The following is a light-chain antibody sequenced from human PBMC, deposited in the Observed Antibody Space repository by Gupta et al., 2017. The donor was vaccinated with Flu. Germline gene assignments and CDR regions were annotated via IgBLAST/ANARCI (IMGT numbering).Light chain of an antibody. CDR1: QSVSSN. CDR2: GAS. CDR3: QQSYSTPFT. J-gene: IGKJ3*01. Sequence: PSSLSASVGDRVTITCRASQSVSSNLNWYQHKTGKAPNLLIFGASDLQSGVPSRFSGSGSGTDFTLTISSLQPEDFATYYCQQSYSTPFTFGHGTKVDI. V-gene: IGKV1-39*01.